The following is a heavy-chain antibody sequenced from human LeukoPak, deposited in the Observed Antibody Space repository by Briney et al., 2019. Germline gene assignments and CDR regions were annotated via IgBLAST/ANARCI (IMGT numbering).Heavy chain of an antibody. CDR3: ARDRYYYDTSGPFRSGMDV. V-gene: IGHV1-46*01. CDR1: GYTFTTYY. Sequence: AASVKVSCKASGYTFTTYYMHWVRQAPGQGLEWMGIINPRADTTNYAQKFQGRVTMTRDTSTSTVYMELSSLRSEDTAVYHCARDRYYYDTSGPFRSGMDVWGQGTTVTVSS. D-gene: IGHD3-22*01. CDR2: INPRADTT. J-gene: IGHJ6*02.